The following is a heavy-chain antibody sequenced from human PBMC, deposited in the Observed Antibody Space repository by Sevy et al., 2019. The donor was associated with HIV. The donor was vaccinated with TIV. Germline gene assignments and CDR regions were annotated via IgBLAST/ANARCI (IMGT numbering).Heavy chain of an antibody. Sequence: GGSLRLSCAASGFTFSNYGMHWVRQVPGKGLEWVTFIRYDGSDKYYAASVKGRFTISRDDSKNTLYVQMDSLTPEDTAIYYCAKDLAGPGRRYFDYWGQGTLVTVSS. CDR2: IRYDGSDK. V-gene: IGHV3-30*02. J-gene: IGHJ4*02. CDR3: AKDLAGPGRRYFDY. D-gene: IGHD6-13*01. CDR1: GFTFSNYG.